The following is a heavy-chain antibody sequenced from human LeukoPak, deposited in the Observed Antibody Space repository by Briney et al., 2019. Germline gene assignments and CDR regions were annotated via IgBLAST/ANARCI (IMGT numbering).Heavy chain of an antibody. V-gene: IGHV1-2*02. D-gene: IGHD2-21*02. CDR1: GYTFSDNY. CDR3: AREFMRVTAFDI. CDR2: INPHSSGT. Sequence: ASVKVSCKASGYTFSDNYIHWVRQAPGQGLEWMGWINPHSSGTNYGENFQGRVTLTRDTSISTAYMDLSSLISDDTAVYYCAREFMRVTAFDIWGQGTIVTVSS. J-gene: IGHJ3*02.